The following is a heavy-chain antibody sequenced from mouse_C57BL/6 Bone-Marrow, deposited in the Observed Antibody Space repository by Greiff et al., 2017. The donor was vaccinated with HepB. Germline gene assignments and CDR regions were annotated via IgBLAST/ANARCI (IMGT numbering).Heavy chain of an antibody. J-gene: IGHJ1*03. CDR3: ARYSNYVDWYFDV. CDR2: IYPGDGDT. V-gene: IGHV1-82*01. Sequence: QVQLQQSGPELVKPGASVKISCKASGYAFSSSWMNWVKQRPGKGLEWIGRIYPGDGDTNYNGKFKGKATLTADKSSSTAYMQLSSLTSEDSAVYFCARYSNYVDWYFDVWGTGTTVTVSS. CDR1: GYAFSSSW. D-gene: IGHD2-5*01.